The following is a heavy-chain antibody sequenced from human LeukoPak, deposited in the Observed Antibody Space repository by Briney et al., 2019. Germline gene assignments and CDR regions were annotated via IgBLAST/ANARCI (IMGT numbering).Heavy chain of an antibody. V-gene: IGHV4-34*01. CDR1: DGSFSGYY. Sequence: PSETLSPTCAVYDGSFSGYYWSWIRQLPGKGLEWIGEINHSGSTNYNPSLKSRVTISLDTSKSQFSLKVRYVTAADTAVYYCARGLNDSWTGENYWGQGTLVTVSS. D-gene: IGHD3-3*01. CDR3: ARGLNDSWTGENY. J-gene: IGHJ4*02. CDR2: INHSGST.